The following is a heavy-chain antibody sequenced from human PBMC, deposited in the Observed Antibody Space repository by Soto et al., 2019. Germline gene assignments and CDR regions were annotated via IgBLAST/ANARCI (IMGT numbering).Heavy chain of an antibody. CDR1: GYTFTSYD. J-gene: IGHJ6*02. CDR3: ARGYYYDSSGGMDV. Sequence: AASVKVSCKASGYTFTSYDINWVRQATGQGLEWMGWMNPNSGNTGYAQKFQGRVTMTRNTSISTAYMELRSLRSEDTAVYYCARGYYYDSSGGMDVWGQGTTVTVSS. D-gene: IGHD3-22*01. V-gene: IGHV1-8*01. CDR2: MNPNSGNT.